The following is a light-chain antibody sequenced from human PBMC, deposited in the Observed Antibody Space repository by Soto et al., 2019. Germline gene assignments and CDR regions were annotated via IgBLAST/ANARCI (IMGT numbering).Light chain of an antibody. CDR2: DVS. V-gene: IGLV2-14*03. Sequence: QSALTQPASVSGSPGQSITICCTGTSSDVGGYNYVSWYQQHPGKAPKLMIYDVSNRPSGVSNRFSGSKSGNTASLTISGLQAEDEADYYCSSYTSSSFLYVFGTGTKVTVL. J-gene: IGLJ1*01. CDR3: SSYTSSSFLYV. CDR1: SSDVGGYNY.